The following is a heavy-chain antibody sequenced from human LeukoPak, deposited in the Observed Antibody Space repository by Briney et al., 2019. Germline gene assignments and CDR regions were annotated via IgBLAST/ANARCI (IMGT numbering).Heavy chain of an antibody. D-gene: IGHD3-9*01. CDR3: ARGRPYYDILTGPQGPFDY. J-gene: IGHJ4*02. CDR1: EFTFSSYW. CDR2: INSDGSST. Sequence: GGSLRLSCAASEFTFSSYWVRWVRPAPGKGLEWVSRINSDGSSTSYADSVKGRFTISRDNDKNTLYLQMNSLRAEDTAVYYCARGRPYYDILTGPQGPFDYWGQGTLVTVSS. V-gene: IGHV3-74*01.